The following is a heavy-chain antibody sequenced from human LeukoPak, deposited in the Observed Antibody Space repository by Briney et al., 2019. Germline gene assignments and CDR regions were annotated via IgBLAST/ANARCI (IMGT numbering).Heavy chain of an antibody. CDR2: INPKSGDT. CDR3: ARGGEYYDSSGHLYYYYMDV. CDR1: GYTFTGYY. J-gene: IGHJ6*03. D-gene: IGHD3-22*01. Sequence: ASVKVSCKASGYTFTGYYMHWVRQAPGQGLEWMGWINPKSGDTNYAQKFQGRVTMTRDTSISTAYMELSRLRSDDTAVYYCARGGEYYDSSGHLYYYYMDVWGKGTTVTVSS. V-gene: IGHV1-2*02.